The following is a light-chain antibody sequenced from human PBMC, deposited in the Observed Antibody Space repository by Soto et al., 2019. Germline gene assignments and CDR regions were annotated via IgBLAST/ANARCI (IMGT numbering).Light chain of an antibody. CDR3: QQSYSTLLS. V-gene: IGKV1-5*03. CDR1: QSISSW. Sequence: DIQRTQSPSSLSASVGGRVTVACRASQSISSWLAWYQQKPGKAPNLLIYKASTLESGVPLRFSATGSGTDFSLTIMSLQPEDFATYYCQQSYSTLLSFGGGTKVDIK. J-gene: IGKJ4*01. CDR2: KAS.